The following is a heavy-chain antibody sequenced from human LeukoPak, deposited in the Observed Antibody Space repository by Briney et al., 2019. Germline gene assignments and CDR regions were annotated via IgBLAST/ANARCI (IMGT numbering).Heavy chain of an antibody. CDR3: ARGRGFVVVTAIWRGNYYGMDV. CDR1: GGTFSSYA. V-gene: IGHV1-2*06. J-gene: IGHJ6*02. D-gene: IGHD2-21*02. CDR2: INPNSGGT. Sequence: WASVTVSCTASGGTFSSYAISWVRQAPGQGLEWMGRINPNSGGTNYAQKFQGRVTMTRDTSISTAYMELSRLRSDDTAVYYCARGRGFVVVTAIWRGNYYGMDVWGQGTTVTVSS.